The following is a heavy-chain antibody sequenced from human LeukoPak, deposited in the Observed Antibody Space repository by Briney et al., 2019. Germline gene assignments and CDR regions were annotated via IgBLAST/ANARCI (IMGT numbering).Heavy chain of an antibody. CDR2: IYTSGST. CDR1: GGSISSYY. J-gene: IGHJ5*02. Sequence: PSETLSLTCTVSGGSISSYYWSWIRQPAGKGLEWIGRIYTSGSTNYNPSLKSRVTMSVDTSKNQFSLKLSSVTAADTAVYYCARMVDVIVVPTPSRCFDPWGQGTLVTVSS. V-gene: IGHV4-4*07. D-gene: IGHD2-2*01. CDR3: ARMVDVIVVPTPSRCFDP.